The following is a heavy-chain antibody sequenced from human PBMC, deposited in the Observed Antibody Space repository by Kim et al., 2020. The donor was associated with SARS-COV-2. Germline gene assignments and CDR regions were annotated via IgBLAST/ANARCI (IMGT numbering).Heavy chain of an antibody. D-gene: IGHD3-10*01. V-gene: IGHV3-74*01. J-gene: IGHJ3*01. CDR3: ARLHYYGSGSSPD. Sequence: YADSVKGRFTISRDNAKNTLYLQMNSLRAEDTAVYYCARLHYYGSGSSPDWGQGTMVTVSS.